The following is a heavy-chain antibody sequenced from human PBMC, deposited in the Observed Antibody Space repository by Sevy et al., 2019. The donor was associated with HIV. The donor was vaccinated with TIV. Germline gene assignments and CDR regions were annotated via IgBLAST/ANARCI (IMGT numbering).Heavy chain of an antibody. D-gene: IGHD3-10*01. CDR2: IIPIFGTA. Sequence: ASVKVSCKASGGPYSSYAITWVRQAPGQGLEWMGGIIPIFGTANYAQKFQGRVTITADESTSTAYMELSSLGSEDTAIYYCARGGYYYGSGSYSAPDYWGQGTLVTVSS. V-gene: IGHV1-69*13. J-gene: IGHJ4*02. CDR3: ARGGYYYGSGSYSAPDY. CDR1: GGPYSSYA.